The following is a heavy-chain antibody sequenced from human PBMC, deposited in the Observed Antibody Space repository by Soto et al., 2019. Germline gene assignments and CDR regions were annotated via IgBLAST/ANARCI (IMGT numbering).Heavy chain of an antibody. Sequence: GASVKVSCKASGYTFTSYGISWVRQAPGQVLEWMGWISAYNGNTNYAQKLQGRVTMTTDTSTITSYMELRSLRSDDTAVYYCARDPFLFLEWNRDYYYYYGMDVWGQGTTVTVYS. CDR3: ARDPFLFLEWNRDYYYYYGMDV. V-gene: IGHV1-18*01. CDR2: ISAYNGNT. J-gene: IGHJ6*02. D-gene: IGHD3-3*01. CDR1: GYTFTSYG.